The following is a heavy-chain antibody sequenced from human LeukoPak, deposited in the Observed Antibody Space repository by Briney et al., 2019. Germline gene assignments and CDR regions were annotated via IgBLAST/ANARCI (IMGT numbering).Heavy chain of an antibody. J-gene: IGHJ4*02. CDR2: ICISGSKT. D-gene: IGHD4-17*01. Sequence: GGSLRLSFAASGFDFSSHAMPWVRQAPGKGLEWVSAICISGSKTYYADSVKGRFTISRDNSKNTLYLQMNSLRAEDTAVYYCANEIRPNDYWGQGTQVTVSS. V-gene: IGHV3-23*01. CDR3: ANEIRPNDY. CDR1: GFDFSSHA.